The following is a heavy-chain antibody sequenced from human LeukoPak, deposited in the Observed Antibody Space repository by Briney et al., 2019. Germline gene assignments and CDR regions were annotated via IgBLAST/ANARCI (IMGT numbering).Heavy chain of an antibody. CDR1: GGSISRSSYY. D-gene: IGHD3-10*02. V-gene: IGHV4-39*01. CDR2: IYYSGST. J-gene: IGHJ6*04. Sequence: SETLSLTCTVSGGSISRSSYYWGWIRQPPGKGLEWIGGIYYSGSTYYNPSLKSRVTISVDTSKNQFSLKLSSVTAADTAVYYCAELGITMIGGVWGKGTTVTISS. CDR3: AELGITMIGGV.